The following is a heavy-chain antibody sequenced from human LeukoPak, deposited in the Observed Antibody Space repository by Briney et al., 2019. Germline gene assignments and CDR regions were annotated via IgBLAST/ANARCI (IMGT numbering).Heavy chain of an antibody. J-gene: IGHJ6*03. CDR1: GFTFSSYW. Sequence: GGSLRLSCAASGFTFSSYWMSWVRQAPGKGLEWVANIKQDGGEKYYVDSVKGRFTISRDNAKNSLYLRMNSLRAEDTAVYYCAREGWGFYGSGSNPSMDYYYYYMDVWGKGTTVTVS. CDR3: AREGWGFYGSGSNPSMDYYYYYMDV. V-gene: IGHV3-7*01. CDR2: IKQDGGEK. D-gene: IGHD3-10*01.